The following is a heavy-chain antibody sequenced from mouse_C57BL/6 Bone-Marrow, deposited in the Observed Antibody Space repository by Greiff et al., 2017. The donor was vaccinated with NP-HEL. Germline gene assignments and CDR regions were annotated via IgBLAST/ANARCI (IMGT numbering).Heavy chain of an antibody. V-gene: IGHV1-39*01. Sequence: VHVKQSGPELVKPGASVKISCKASGYSFTDYNMNWVKQSNGKSLEWIGVINPNYGTTSYNQKFKGKATLTVDQSSSTAYMQLNSLTSEDSAVYYCARGVVATGGYYFDYWGQGTTLTVSS. CDR1: GYSFTDYN. J-gene: IGHJ2*01. D-gene: IGHD1-1*01. CDR3: ARGVVATGGYYFDY. CDR2: INPNYGTT.